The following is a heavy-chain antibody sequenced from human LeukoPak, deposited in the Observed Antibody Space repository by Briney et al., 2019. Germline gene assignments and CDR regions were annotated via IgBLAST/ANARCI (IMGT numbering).Heavy chain of an antibody. J-gene: IGHJ4*02. Sequence: GGSLRLSCAASGFTFSSYSMNWVRQAPGKGLEWVSSISSSSYIYYADSVKGRFTISRDNAKNSLYLQMNSLRAEDTAVYYCARDLHYYDSSGYYQYRGQGTLVTVSS. V-gene: IGHV3-21*01. CDR3: ARDLHYYDSSGYYQY. CDR1: GFTFSSYS. D-gene: IGHD3-22*01. CDR2: ISSSSYI.